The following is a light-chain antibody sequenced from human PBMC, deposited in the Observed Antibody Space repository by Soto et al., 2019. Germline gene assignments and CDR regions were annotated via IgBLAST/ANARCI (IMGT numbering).Light chain of an antibody. CDR2: GAS. V-gene: IGKV3-15*01. Sequence: EIVMTQPPATLSVSPGERATLSCRASQSVSSNLAWYQQKPGQAPRLLIYGASTRATGIPARFSGSESGPEFTLTISSLQSEDFAVYYCQQYDNWPPLFTFGPGTKVDIK. CDR1: QSVSSN. CDR3: QQYDNWPPLFT. J-gene: IGKJ3*01.